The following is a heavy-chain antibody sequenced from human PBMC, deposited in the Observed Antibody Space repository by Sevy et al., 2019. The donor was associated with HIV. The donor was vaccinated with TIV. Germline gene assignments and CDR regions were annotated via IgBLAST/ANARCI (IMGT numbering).Heavy chain of an antibody. CDR2: ISTYNGKT. Sequence: ASVKVSCMASGYTFSRSVITWVRQAPGQGLEWMGWISTYNGKTNYAQKFQDRVTMTTDTSTNTAYMELRSLRSDDTAIYFCARGRGIAVAGAGYYSDYWGQGSLVTVSS. D-gene: IGHD6-19*01. J-gene: IGHJ4*02. V-gene: IGHV1-18*04. CDR1: GYTFSRSV. CDR3: ARGRGIAVAGAGYYSDY.